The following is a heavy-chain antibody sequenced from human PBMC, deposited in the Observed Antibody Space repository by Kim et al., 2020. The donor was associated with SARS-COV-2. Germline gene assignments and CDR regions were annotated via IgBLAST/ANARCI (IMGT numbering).Heavy chain of an antibody. CDR3: ARDALYCSGGSCYSGYYYYYGMDV. CDR1: GFTFSSYG. D-gene: IGHD2-15*01. CDR2: IWYDGSNK. V-gene: IGHV3-33*01. J-gene: IGHJ6*02. Sequence: GGSLRLSCAASGFTFSSYGMHWVRQAPGKGLEWVAVIWYDGSNKYYADSVKGRFTISRDNSKNTLYLQMNSLRAEDTAVYYCARDALYCSGGSCYSGYYYYYGMDVWGQGTTVTVSS.